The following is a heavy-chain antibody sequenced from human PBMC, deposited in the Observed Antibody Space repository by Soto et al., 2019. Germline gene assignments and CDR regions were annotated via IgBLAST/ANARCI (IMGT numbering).Heavy chain of an antibody. CDR2: ISGSGGST. D-gene: IGHD2-2*01. CDR1: GFTFSSYA. CDR3: AKDLGYCSSTSCVNFDY. J-gene: IGHJ4*02. V-gene: IGHV3-23*01. Sequence: GGSLRLSCAASGFTFSSYAMSWVRQAPGKGLEWVSAISGSGGSTYYADSVKGRFTISRDNSKNTLYLQMNSLRAGDTAVYYCAKDLGYCSSTSCVNFDYWGQGTLVTVSS.